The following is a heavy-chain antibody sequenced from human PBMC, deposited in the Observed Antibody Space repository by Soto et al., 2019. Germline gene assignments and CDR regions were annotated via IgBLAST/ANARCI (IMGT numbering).Heavy chain of an antibody. V-gene: IGHV3-21*01. CDR3: ARDRLSPYCGNTSCHTSYYYNYGMDV. D-gene: IGHD2-2*02. Sequence: GGSLRLSCAASGFTFSSYSMNWVRQAPGKGLEWVSSISSSSSYIYYADSVKGRFTISRDNDKNSLYLKMNSLRAEDTAVFYCARDRLSPYCGNTSCHTSYYYNYGMDVWGQGTTVTVSS. CDR2: ISSSSSYI. J-gene: IGHJ6*02. CDR1: GFTFSSYS.